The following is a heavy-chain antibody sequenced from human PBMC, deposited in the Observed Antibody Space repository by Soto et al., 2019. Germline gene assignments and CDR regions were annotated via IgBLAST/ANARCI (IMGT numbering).Heavy chain of an antibody. V-gene: IGHV3-48*02. CDR3: ARDSGYSSGYSMDV. J-gene: IGHJ6*02. CDR1: GFTFSSYN. D-gene: IGHD6-19*01. Sequence: PAGSLRLSCAASGFTFSSYNMNWVRQAPGKGLEWVSYITGGSATIYYADSVKGRFTISRDNAKNSLYLQMNSLRDEDTAVYYCARDSGYSSGYSMDVWGQGTTVTVSS. CDR2: ITGGSATI.